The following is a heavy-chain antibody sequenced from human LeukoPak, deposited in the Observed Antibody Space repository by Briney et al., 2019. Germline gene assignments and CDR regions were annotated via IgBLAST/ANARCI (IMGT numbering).Heavy chain of an antibody. CDR2: INHSGST. CDR1: GGSFSGYY. CDR3: ARRVGHGSGSYYDWGVYYYGMGV. V-gene: IGHV4-34*01. D-gene: IGHD3-10*01. Sequence: SETLSLTCAVYGGSFSGYYWSWIRQPPGKGLEWIGEINHSGSTNYNPSLKSRVTISVDTSKNQFSLKLSSVTAADTAVYYCARRVGHGSGSYYDWGVYYYGMGVWGQGTTVTVSS. J-gene: IGHJ6*02.